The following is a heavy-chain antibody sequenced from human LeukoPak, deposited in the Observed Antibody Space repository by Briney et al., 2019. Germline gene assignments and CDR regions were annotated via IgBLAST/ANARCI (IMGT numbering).Heavy chain of an antibody. J-gene: IGHJ4*02. CDR1: GFTFSSYS. Sequence: GGSLRLSCAASGFTFSSYSMNWVRQAPGKGLEWVSSISSSSSYIYYADSVKGRFTISRDNAKNSLYLQMNSPRAEDTAVYYCARGGITIFGVVINPFDYWGQGTLVTVSS. D-gene: IGHD3-3*01. V-gene: IGHV3-21*01. CDR2: ISSSSSYI. CDR3: ARGGITIFGVVINPFDY.